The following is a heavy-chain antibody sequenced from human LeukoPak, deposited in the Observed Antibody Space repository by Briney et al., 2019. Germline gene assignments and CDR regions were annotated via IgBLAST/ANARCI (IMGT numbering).Heavy chain of an antibody. V-gene: IGHV3-13*01. CDR3: ARGGRGWKHQLLQRGDDAFDI. Sequence: GGSLRLSCAASGFTFGSYDMHWVRQATGKGLEWVSAIGTAGDTYYPGSVKGRFTISRENAKNSLYLQMNSLRAGDTAVYYCARGGRGWKHQLLQRGDDAFDIWGQGTMVTVSS. D-gene: IGHD2-2*01. CDR1: GFTFGSYD. CDR2: IGTAGDT. J-gene: IGHJ3*02.